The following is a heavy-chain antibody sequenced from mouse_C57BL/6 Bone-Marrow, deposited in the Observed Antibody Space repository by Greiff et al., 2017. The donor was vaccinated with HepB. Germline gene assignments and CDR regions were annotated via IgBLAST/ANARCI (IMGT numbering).Heavy chain of an antibody. Sequence: ESGPGMVKPSQSLSLTCTVTGYSITSGYDWHWIRHFPGNKLEWMGYISYSGSTNYNPSLKSRISITHDTSKNHFFLKLNSVTTEDTATYYCARGPQLGLDYWGQGTTLTVSS. CDR2: ISYSGST. CDR1: GYSITSGYD. D-gene: IGHD4-1*02. J-gene: IGHJ2*01. CDR3: ARGPQLGLDY. V-gene: IGHV3-1*01.